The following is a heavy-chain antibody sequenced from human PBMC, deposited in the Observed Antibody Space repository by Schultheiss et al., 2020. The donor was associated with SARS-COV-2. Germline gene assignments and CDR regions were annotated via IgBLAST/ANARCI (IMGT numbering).Heavy chain of an antibody. CDR1: GFTFSSYW. V-gene: IGHV3-74*01. D-gene: IGHD3-3*01. J-gene: IGHJ6*02. CDR3: ARPLEWLEGIYYGMDV. Sequence: GGSLRLSCAASGFTFSSYWMHWVRQAPGKGLVWVSRINSDGSSTSYADSVKGRFTISRDNAKNTLYLQMNSLRAEDTAVYYCARPLEWLEGIYYGMDVWGQGTTVTVSS. CDR2: INSDGSST.